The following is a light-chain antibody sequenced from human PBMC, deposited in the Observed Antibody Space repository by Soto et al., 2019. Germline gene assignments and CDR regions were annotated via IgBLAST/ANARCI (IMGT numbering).Light chain of an antibody. Sequence: DIQMTQSPSSLSASVGDRVTITCQASQGISNYLKWYQQKPGKAPKLLIYDASNLETGVPSRFSGSGSGTDFTFTISSLQPEDIATYYCQQYDNLQYTFGQGTKLEIK. CDR3: QQYDNLQYT. J-gene: IGKJ2*01. CDR1: QGISNY. CDR2: DAS. V-gene: IGKV1-33*01.